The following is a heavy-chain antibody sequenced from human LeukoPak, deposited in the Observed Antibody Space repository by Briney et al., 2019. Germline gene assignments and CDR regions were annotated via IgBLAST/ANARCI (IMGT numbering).Heavy chain of an antibody. CDR3: VRRAAVRGMDF. CDR1: GFIFDTHT. V-gene: IGHV3-23*01. Sequence: PGGSLRLSCTASGFIFDTHTLTWVRQAPGKGLEWVASISGSGDSTNYGDSVKGRFTISRDNFKRTVHLEVSNLRADDTAMYYCVRRAAVRGMDFWGLGTTVIVSS. CDR2: ISGSGDST. J-gene: IGHJ6*02. D-gene: IGHD1-14*01.